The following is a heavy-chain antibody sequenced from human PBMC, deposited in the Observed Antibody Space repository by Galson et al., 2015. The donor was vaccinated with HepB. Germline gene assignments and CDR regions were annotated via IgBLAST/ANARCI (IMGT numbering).Heavy chain of an antibody. CDR1: GDSVSSHSAA. J-gene: IGHJ5*02. D-gene: IGHD6-13*01. V-gene: IGHV6-1*01. Sequence: CAISGDSVSSHSAAWNWIRQSPSRGLEWLGRTYYRSKWYNDYAVSVKSRITINPDTSKNQFSLQLNSVTPEDTAVYYCARELYSSSWYVSSWFDPWGQGTLVTVSS. CDR2: TYYRSKWYN. CDR3: ARELYSSSWYVSSWFDP.